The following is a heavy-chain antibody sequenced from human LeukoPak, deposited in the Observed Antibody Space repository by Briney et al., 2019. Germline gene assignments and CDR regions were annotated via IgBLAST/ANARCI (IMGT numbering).Heavy chain of an antibody. D-gene: IGHD1-26*01. CDR2: INPSSGGR. CDR1: GYPFTTYY. J-gene: IGHJ4*02. CDR3: ASIHSGSYTVFDY. V-gene: IGHV1-46*01. Sequence: ASVKVSCKASGYPFTTYYMHWVRQAPGQGLEWMGIINPSSGGRTYAQKFQGRVTMTRDTSTSTVYMELSSLRAEDTAVYYCASIHSGSYTVFDYWGQGTLVTVSS.